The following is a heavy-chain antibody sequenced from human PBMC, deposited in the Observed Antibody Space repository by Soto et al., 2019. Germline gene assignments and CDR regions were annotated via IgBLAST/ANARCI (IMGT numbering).Heavy chain of an antibody. D-gene: IGHD3-22*01. CDR1: GFSLSTSRGG. V-gene: IGHV2-5*02. J-gene: IGHJ1*01. CDR2: IYWDGDK. Sequence: QITLKESGPTLVKPTQTLTLTCTFSGFSLSTSRGGVGWVRQPPGKALEWLTFIYWDGDKRYSPSLKSRLTITKDASKNRVVLTMTNMDPVDTATYYWAHSQQEGIVVEKYFQHWGQGTLVTVSS. CDR3: AHSQQEGIVVEKYFQH.